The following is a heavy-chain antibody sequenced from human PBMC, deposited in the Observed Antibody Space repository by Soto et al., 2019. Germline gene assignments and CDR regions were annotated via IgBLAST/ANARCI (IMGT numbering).Heavy chain of an antibody. J-gene: IGHJ4*02. CDR1: GGSFSGYY. CDR2: INHSGST. V-gene: IGHV4-34*01. Sequence: QVQLQQWGAGLLKPSETLSLTCAVYGGSFSGYYWSWIRQPPGKGLEWIGEINHSGSTNYNPSLKGRVTISVDTSKNQFSLKLSSVTAADTAVYYCAREEYPRGYFDYWGQGTLVTVSS. CDR3: AREEYPRGYFDY.